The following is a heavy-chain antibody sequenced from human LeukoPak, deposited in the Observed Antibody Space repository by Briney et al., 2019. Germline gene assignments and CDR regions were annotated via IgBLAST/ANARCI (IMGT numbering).Heavy chain of an antibody. CDR3: ARGPVGATDYFDY. CDR2: IKQDGSEK. J-gene: IGHJ4*02. CDR1: GFTFSSYW. D-gene: IGHD1-26*01. V-gene: IGHV3-7*01. Sequence: PGGSLRLPCAASGFTFSSYWMRWVRQAPGKGLEGVANIKQDGSEKYYVDSVKGRFTISRDNPKNSLYLQMNSLRAEDTAVYYCARGPVGATDYFDYWGQGTLVSVSS.